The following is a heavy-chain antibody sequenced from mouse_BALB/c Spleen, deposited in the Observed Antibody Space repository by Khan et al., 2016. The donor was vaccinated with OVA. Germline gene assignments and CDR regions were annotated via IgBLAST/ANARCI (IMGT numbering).Heavy chain of an antibody. Sequence: VQLKESGTVLARPGASVKMSCKTSGYIFTSYWIHWVKQRPGQGLEWIGGIFPGNTDTTYNQKFKDKAKLTAVTSTSNAYMELSSLTNEDSAVYYCTRAGYGAFAYWGQGTLVTVSA. J-gene: IGHJ3*01. D-gene: IGHD1-1*01. CDR1: GYIFTSYW. V-gene: IGHV1-5*01. CDR2: IFPGNTDT. CDR3: TRAGYGAFAY.